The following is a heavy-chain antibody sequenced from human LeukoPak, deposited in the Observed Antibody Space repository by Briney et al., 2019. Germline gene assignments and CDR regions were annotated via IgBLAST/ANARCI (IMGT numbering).Heavy chain of an antibody. Sequence: PSETLSLTCTVSGGSISSYYWSWIRQPPGKGLEWIGYIYYSGSTNYNPSLKRRVTISVDTSKNQFSLKLSSVTAADTAVYYCAGGGAFDIWGQGTMVSVSS. CDR2: IYYSGST. J-gene: IGHJ3*02. CDR3: AGGGAFDI. V-gene: IGHV4-59*01. CDR1: GGSISSYY.